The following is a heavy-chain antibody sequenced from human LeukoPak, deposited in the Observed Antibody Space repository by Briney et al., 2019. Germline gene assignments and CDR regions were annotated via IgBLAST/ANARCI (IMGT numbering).Heavy chain of an antibody. CDR1: GFTFRSYA. CDR3: ARRGTNGWYYFDY. J-gene: IGHJ4*02. V-gene: IGHV3-23*01. CDR2: LLSSGEAT. D-gene: IGHD6-19*01. Sequence: GGSLRLSCAASGFTFRSYAMSWVRQAPGKGLDWASALLSSGEATYYSDSVKGRFTISRDNSKNTLYLQMNSLRAEDTAVYYCARRGTNGWYYFDYWGQGTLVTVSS.